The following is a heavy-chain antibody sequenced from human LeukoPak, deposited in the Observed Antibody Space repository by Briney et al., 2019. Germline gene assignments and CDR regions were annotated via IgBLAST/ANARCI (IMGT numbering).Heavy chain of an antibody. CDR1: GGSISSGDYY. CDR2: IYYSGST. J-gene: IGHJ4*02. Sequence: SETLSLTCTVSGGSISSGDYYWSWIRQPPGKGLEWIGYIYYSGSTYYNPSLESRVTISVDTSKNQFSLKLSSVTAADTAVYYCARGEEGRDGYNFGYWGQGTLVTVSS. V-gene: IGHV4-30-4*01. CDR3: ARGEEGRDGYNFGY. D-gene: IGHD5-24*01.